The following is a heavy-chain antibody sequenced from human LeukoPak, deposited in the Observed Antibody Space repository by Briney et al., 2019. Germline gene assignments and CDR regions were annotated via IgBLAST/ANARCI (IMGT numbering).Heavy chain of an antibody. V-gene: IGHV3-74*01. CDR3: ARGSSGWYGIDY. D-gene: IGHD6-19*01. CDR2: INIDGTST. Sequence: AGGSLRLSCAASGFTFSNYWMHWVRHVPGKGLVCVSRINIDGTSTSYADSVKGRFTISRDNAKNALYLQMNSLRAEDTAVYYCARGSSGWYGIDYWGQGALVNVSS. J-gene: IGHJ4*02. CDR1: GFTFSNYW.